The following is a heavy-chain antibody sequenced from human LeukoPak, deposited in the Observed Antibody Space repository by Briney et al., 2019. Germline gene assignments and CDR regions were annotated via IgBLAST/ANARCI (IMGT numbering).Heavy chain of an antibody. V-gene: IGHV3-53*01. CDR3: AKSVAAAGLNWFDP. Sequence: GGSLRLSCAASGFTVSSKYMSWVRQAPGKGLEWVSVIYSGGSTYYADSVKGRFTISRDNSKNPLYLQMNSLKAEDTAVYYCAKSVAAAGLNWFDPWGQGTLVTVSS. J-gene: IGHJ5*02. CDR1: GFTVSSKY. D-gene: IGHD6-13*01. CDR2: IYSGGST.